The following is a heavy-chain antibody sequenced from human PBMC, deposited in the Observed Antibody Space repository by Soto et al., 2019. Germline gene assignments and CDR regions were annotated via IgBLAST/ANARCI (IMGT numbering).Heavy chain of an antibody. J-gene: IGHJ4*02. CDR3: ARDIVVVVAATQLVY. D-gene: IGHD2-15*01. V-gene: IGHV3-30-3*01. Sequence: QVQLVESGGGVVQPGRSLRLSCAASGFTFSSYAMHWVRQAPGKGPEWVAVISYDGSNKYYADSVKGRFTISRDNSKNTLYLQMNSLRAEDTAVYYCARDIVVVVAATQLVYWGQGTLVTVSS. CDR2: ISYDGSNK. CDR1: GFTFSSYA.